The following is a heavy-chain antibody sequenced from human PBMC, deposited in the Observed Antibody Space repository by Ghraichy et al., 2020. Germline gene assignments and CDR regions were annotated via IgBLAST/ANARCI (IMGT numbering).Heavy chain of an antibody. CDR1: GFTFNTYA. CDR3: AKNQDAYYYDSSGSFDY. D-gene: IGHD3-22*01. Sequence: GGSLRLSCAVSGFTFNTYAMTWVRQAPGKGLEWVSVISISGGTTDYADSVKGRFTISRDNSKNTLYLQMNSLRAEDTAVYYCAKNQDAYYYDSSGSFDYWGQGALVTVSS. J-gene: IGHJ4*02. CDR2: ISISGGTT. V-gene: IGHV3-23*01.